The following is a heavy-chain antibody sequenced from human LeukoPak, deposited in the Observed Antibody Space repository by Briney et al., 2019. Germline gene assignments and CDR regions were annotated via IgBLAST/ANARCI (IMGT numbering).Heavy chain of an antibody. Sequence: PGGSLRLSCAASGFTFSSYWMSWVRQAPGKGLEWVANIKQDGSEKYYVDSVKGRFTISRDNSKNTLYLQMNSLRAEDTAVYYCARDAVDQWLILYYFDCWGLGTLVTVSS. CDR1: GFTFSSYW. CDR3: ARDAVDQWLILYYFDC. V-gene: IGHV3-7*01. CDR2: IKQDGSEK. D-gene: IGHD6-19*01. J-gene: IGHJ4*02.